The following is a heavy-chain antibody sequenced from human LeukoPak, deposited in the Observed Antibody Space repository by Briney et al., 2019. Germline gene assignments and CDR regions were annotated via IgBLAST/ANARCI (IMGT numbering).Heavy chain of an antibody. D-gene: IGHD2-15*01. CDR3: ARNRAARGSFNWFAP. V-gene: IGHV4-59*01. CDR2: VYHSGST. Sequence: SETLSLTCTVSGGSINSYYWSWIRQSPGKGLEWIGFVYHSGSTSYNPSLKSRVTISIATSRDQFSLKLKSVTAADTAVYYCARNRAARGSFNWFAPWGQGTLVTVSS. CDR1: GGSINSYY. J-gene: IGHJ5*02.